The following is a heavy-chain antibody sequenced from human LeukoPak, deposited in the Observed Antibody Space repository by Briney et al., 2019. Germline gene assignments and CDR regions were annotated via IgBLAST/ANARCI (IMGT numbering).Heavy chain of an antibody. D-gene: IGHD3-22*01. CDR2: ISSRGSTI. Sequence: GGSLRLSCAASGFTFSSYEMNWVRQAPGKGLEWVSYISSRGSTIYYADSVKGRFTISRDNAKNSLYLQMNSLRAEDTAVYYCARVFSYYYDSSDPSMVWGQGTMVTVSS. J-gene: IGHJ3*01. CDR3: ARVFSYYYDSSDPSMV. CDR1: GFTFSSYE. V-gene: IGHV3-48*03.